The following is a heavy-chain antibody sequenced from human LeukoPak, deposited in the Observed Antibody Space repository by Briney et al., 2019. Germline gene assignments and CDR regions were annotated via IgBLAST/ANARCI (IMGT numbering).Heavy chain of an antibody. CDR1: GYTFTSYD. CDR2: MNPNSGNT. V-gene: IGHV1-8*01. Sequence: ASVKVSCKASGYTFTSYDINWVRQATGQGLEWMGWMNPNSGNTGYAQKFQGRVTMTRNTSISTAYMELSSLKSEDTAVYYCARDLLTGDPYYYYYGMDVWGQGTTVTASS. J-gene: IGHJ6*02. CDR3: ARDLLTGDPYYYYYGMDV. D-gene: IGHD7-27*01.